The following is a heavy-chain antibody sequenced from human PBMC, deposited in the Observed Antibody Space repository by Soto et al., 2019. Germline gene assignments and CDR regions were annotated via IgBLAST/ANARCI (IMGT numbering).Heavy chain of an antibody. J-gene: IGHJ4*02. CDR2: IYSGGST. D-gene: IGHD3-22*01. CDR3: ARGYDSSGFYYDY. Sequence: PGGSLRLSCAASGFTVSNNYMTWVHQALGQGLKWGSVIYSGGSTYYADSVKGIFTLSRDNSKNTLYLQMNSLRAEDTAVYYRARGYDSSGFYYDYWGQGT. CDR1: GFTVSNNY. V-gene: IGHV3-66*01.